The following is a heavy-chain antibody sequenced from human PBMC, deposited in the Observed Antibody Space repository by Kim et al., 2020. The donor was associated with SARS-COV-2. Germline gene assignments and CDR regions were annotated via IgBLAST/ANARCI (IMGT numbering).Heavy chain of an antibody. CDR2: IYHSGST. V-gene: IGHV4-30-2*01. D-gene: IGHD3-22*01. CDR3: ARVNGATYYYDSSGYYYWGPFDY. CDR1: GGSISSGGYS. J-gene: IGHJ4*02. Sequence: SETLSLTCAVSGGSISSGGYSWSWIRQPPGKGLEWIGYIYHSGSTYYNPSLKSRVTISVDRSKNQFSLKLSSVTAADTAVYYCARVNGATYYYDSSGYYYWGPFDYWGQGTLVTVSS.